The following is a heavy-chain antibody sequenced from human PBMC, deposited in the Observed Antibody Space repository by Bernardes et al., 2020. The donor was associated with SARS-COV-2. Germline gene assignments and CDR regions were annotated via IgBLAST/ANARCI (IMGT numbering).Heavy chain of an antibody. CDR3: VRDRAVNWFDP. CDR1: QFIFSTYW. CDR2: IKQDGTEK. Sequence: GGSLRLSCAASQFIFSTYWMSWVRQAPGKWLEWVANIKQDGTEKYYVDSVKGRFTISRDNAKNSLYLQMNSLRAEDTAVYFCVRDRAVNWFDPWGQGTLVTVSS. V-gene: IGHV3-7*01. D-gene: IGHD3-10*01. J-gene: IGHJ5*02.